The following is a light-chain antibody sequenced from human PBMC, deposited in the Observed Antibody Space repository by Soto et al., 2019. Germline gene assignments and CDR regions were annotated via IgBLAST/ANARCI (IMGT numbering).Light chain of an antibody. CDR3: QQYHNWPWT. V-gene: IGKV3-15*01. Sequence: EIGMTQSPTTLSVSPGERATLSCRTSQSISTTLAWYQQRPGQAPRLLFYGASTRATGIPARFSGSGSGTDFTLTIHSLQSEDFAVYYCQQYHNWPWTFGQGTKVDIK. CDR1: QSISTT. J-gene: IGKJ1*01. CDR2: GAS.